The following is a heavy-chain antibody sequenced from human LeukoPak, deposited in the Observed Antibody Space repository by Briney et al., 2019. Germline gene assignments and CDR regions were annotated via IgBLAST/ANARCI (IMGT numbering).Heavy chain of an antibody. Sequence: GGSLRLSCAASGFTFSSYSMNWVRQAPGKGLEWVSSISSSSSYIYYADSVKGRFTISRDNAKNSLYLQMNSLTADDRAVYYCARCVLGEWFGELLTHNWCDPGGQGTRVTVS. J-gene: IGHJ5*02. CDR3: ARCVLGEWFGELLTHNWCDP. V-gene: IGHV3-21*01. CDR2: ISSSSSYI. CDR1: GFTFSSYS. D-gene: IGHD3-10*01.